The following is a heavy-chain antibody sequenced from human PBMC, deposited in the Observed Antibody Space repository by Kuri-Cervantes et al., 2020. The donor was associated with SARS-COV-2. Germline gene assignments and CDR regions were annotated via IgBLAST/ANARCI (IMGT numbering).Heavy chain of an antibody. CDR3: ARGAGPDYDFWSGYYYYYYYMDV. V-gene: IGHV3-21*04. D-gene: IGHD3-3*01. Sequence: GESLKISCAASGFTFSSYAMHWVRQAPGKGLEWVSSISSSGTYTYYADSLKGRFTISRDNAKNSLYLQMNSLRAEDTALYYCARGAGPDYDFWSGYYYYYYYMDVWGKGTTVTVSS. CDR1: GFTFSSYA. CDR2: ISSSGTYT. J-gene: IGHJ6*03.